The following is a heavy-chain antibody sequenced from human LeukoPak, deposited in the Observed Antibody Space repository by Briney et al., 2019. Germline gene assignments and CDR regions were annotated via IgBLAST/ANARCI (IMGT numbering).Heavy chain of an antibody. CDR3: ARDYSGSYWGGFDY. Sequence: GASVKVSCKASGYTFTSYGISWVRRAPGQGVEWMGWINPNSGCANFAQKFQGRVTMTRDTSISTAYMELSRLTSDDTAVYYCARDYSGSYWGGFDYWGQGTLVTVSS. D-gene: IGHD1-26*01. V-gene: IGHV1-2*02. J-gene: IGHJ4*02. CDR1: GYTFTSYG. CDR2: INPNSGCA.